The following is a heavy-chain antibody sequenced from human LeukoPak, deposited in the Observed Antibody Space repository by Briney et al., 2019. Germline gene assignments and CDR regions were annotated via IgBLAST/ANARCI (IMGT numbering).Heavy chain of an antibody. CDR2: INPRGGST. J-gene: IGHJ3*02. CDR1: GYTFTSYY. V-gene: IGHV1-46*01. Sequence: ASVKVSCKASGYTFTSYYMHWVRQAPGQGLEWMGIINPRGGSTSYAQKFQGRVTMTKETSTSTVYMELSSLRSEDTAVFYCARAGPLAGGVSDDNFDICGQGTMVTVSS. D-gene: IGHD3-9*01. CDR3: ARAGPLAGGVSDDNFDI.